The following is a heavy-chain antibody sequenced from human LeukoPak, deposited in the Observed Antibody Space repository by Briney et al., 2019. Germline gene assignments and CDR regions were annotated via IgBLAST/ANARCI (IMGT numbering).Heavy chain of an antibody. CDR3: ARSHSSSWEYYFDY. CDR1: GYTFTSYD. V-gene: IGHV1-8*01. D-gene: IGHD6-13*01. J-gene: IGHJ4*02. CDR2: MNPNSGNT. Sequence: ASVKVSCKASGYTFTSYDINWVRQATGQGLEWMGWMNPNSGNTGYAQKFQGRVTMTRNTSISTAYMELSSLRSDDTAVYYCARSHSSSWEYYFDYWGQGTLVTVSS.